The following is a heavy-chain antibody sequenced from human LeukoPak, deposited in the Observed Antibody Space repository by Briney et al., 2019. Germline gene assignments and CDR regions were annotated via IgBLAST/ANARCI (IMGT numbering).Heavy chain of an antibody. Sequence: GGSLRLSCAASGFRFSDYSMNWVRQAPGEGLEWISYIGIDSGNTNYADSVKGRFTISGDKAKSSLYLQMNSLRVEDTAVYYCARDYKYAFDNWGQGTLVTVSS. J-gene: IGHJ4*02. V-gene: IGHV3-48*01. CDR3: ARDYKYAFDN. CDR2: IGIDSGNT. D-gene: IGHD5-24*01. CDR1: GFRFSDYS.